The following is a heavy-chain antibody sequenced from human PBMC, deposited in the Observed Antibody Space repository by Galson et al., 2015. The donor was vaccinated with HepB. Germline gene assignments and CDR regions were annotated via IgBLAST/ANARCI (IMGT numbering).Heavy chain of an antibody. CDR3: AKDLRGRGAVANFDY. J-gene: IGHJ4*02. CDR1: GFTFSSYG. Sequence: SLRLSCAASGFTFSSYGMHWVRQAPGKGLEWVAVISYDGSNKYYADSVKGRFTISRDNSKNTLYLQMNSLRAEDTAVYYCAKDLRGRGAVANFDYWGQGTLVTVSS. D-gene: IGHD6-19*01. V-gene: IGHV3-30*18. CDR2: ISYDGSNK.